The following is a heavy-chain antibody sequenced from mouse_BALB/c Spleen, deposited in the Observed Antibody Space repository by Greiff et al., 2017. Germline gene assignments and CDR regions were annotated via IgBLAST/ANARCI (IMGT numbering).Heavy chain of an antibody. CDR1: GYSITSGYF. D-gene: IGHD2-3*01. CDR2: ISYDGSN. V-gene: IGHV3-6*02. Sequence: EVHLVESGPGLVKPSQSLSLTCSVTGYSITSGYFWNWIRQFPGNKLEWMGYISYDGSNNYNPSLKNRISITRDTSKNQFFLKLNSVTTEDTATYYCAREIYDGPLDDWGQGTTLTVSS. CDR3: AREIYDGPLDD. J-gene: IGHJ2*01.